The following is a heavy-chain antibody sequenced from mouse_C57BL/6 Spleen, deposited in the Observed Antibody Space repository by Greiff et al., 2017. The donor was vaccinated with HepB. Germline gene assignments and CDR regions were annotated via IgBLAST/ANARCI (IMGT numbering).Heavy chain of an antibody. CDR3: ARDTTVVATSSSFDY. Sequence: EVHLVESGGGLVKPGGSLKLSCAASGFTFSSYAMSWVRQTPEKRLEWVATISDGGSYTYYPDNVKGRFTISRDNAKNNLYLQMSHLKSEDTTMYYCARDTTVVATSSSFDYWGQGTTLTVSS. CDR1: GFTFSSYA. V-gene: IGHV5-4*01. D-gene: IGHD1-1*01. J-gene: IGHJ2*01. CDR2: ISDGGSYT.